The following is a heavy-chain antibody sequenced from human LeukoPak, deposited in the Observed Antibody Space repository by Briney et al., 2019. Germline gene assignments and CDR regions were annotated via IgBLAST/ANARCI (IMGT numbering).Heavy chain of an antibody. CDR2: ISSSSSKI. V-gene: IGHV3-48*02. D-gene: IGHD3-16*01. Sequence: GTSLRLSCAASGFTLSSYSMNWVRQAPGKGLEWLSYISSSSSKIFYADSVKGRFSISRDNAKNSLYMQMNSLRDEDTAVYYCARDLSTWGHGTLVTVSS. CDR1: GFTLSSYS. CDR3: ARDLST. J-gene: IGHJ5*01.